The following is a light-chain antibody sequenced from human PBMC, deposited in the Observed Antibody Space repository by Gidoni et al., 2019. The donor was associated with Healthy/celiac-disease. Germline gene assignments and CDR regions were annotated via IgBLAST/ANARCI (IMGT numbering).Light chain of an antibody. CDR3: QSYDSSLSVV. CDR1: SSNIGAGYD. V-gene: IGLV1-40*01. CDR2: GNS. J-gene: IGLJ2*01. Sequence: QSVLTQPPSVSVAPGPRVTISCTGSSSNIGAGYDVHWYQQLPGTAPKLLIYGNSNRPSGVPDRFSGSKAGTSASLAITGLQAEDEADYYCQSYDSSLSVVFGGGTKLTVL.